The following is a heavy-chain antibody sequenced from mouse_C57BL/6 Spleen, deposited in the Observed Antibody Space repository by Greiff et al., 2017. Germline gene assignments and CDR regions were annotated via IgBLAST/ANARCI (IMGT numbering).Heavy chain of an antibody. J-gene: IGHJ2*01. Sequence: QVHVKQPGAELVRPGSSVKLSCKASGYTFTSYWMHWVKQRPIQGLEWIGNIDPSDSETHYNQKFKDKATLTVDKSSSTAYMQLSSLTSEDSAVYYCARWTTVVRYFDYWGQGTTLTVSS. D-gene: IGHD1-1*01. CDR1: GYTFTSYW. CDR3: ARWTTVVRYFDY. V-gene: IGHV1-52*01. CDR2: IDPSDSET.